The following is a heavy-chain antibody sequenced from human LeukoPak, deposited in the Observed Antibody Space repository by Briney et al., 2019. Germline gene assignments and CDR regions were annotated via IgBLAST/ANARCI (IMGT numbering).Heavy chain of an antibody. D-gene: IGHD3-9*01. CDR3: ARDQNDILTGYSDY. CDR1: GFTFSSYS. V-gene: IGHV3-21*01. Sequence: PGGSLRLSCAASGFTFSSYSMIWVRQAPGKGLEGVSSISSSSSYIYYADSVKGRFTISRDNAKNSLYLQMNSLRAEDTAVYYCARDQNDILTGYSDYWGQGTLDTVSS. CDR2: ISSSSSYI. J-gene: IGHJ4*02.